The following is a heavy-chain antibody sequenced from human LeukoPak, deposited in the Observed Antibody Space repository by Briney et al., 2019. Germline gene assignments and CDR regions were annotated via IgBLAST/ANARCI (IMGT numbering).Heavy chain of an antibody. V-gene: IGHV3-73*01. CDR1: GFAFSDSA. J-gene: IGHJ4*02. Sequence: GGSLRLSCAASGFAFSDSATHWVRQASGKGLEWVGRIRSKANNYATAYAASVKGRFTISRDISKNTLYLQMNSLRAEDTAVYYCARAHFGELLDTLDYWGQGTLVTVSS. CDR2: IRSKANNYAT. D-gene: IGHD3-10*01. CDR3: ARAHFGELLDTLDY.